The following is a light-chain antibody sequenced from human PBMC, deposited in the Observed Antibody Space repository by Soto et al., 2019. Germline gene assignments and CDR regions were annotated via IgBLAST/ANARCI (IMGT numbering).Light chain of an antibody. CDR2: GAS. V-gene: IGKV3-15*01. Sequence: EIVMTQSPATLSVSPGERATLSCRASQSVSSNLAWYQQKPGQAPRPLIYGASTRATGIPARFSGSGSGTDLTITISSLEPEDFEVYYCQQRSNWPRTFGQGTKVDIK. J-gene: IGKJ1*01. CDR3: QQRSNWPRT. CDR1: QSVSSN.